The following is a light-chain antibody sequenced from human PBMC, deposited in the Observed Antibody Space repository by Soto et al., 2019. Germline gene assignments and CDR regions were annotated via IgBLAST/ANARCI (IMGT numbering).Light chain of an antibody. CDR1: SSNIGSNY. Sequence: QPVLTQPPSASGTPGQRVTISCSGSSSNIGSNYVYWYQQLPGTAPKLLIYSNNQRPSGVPDRFSGSKSGTSASRAISGLRSEDEADYYCAAWDDSLSGWVFGGGTKLTVL. CDR2: SNN. J-gene: IGLJ3*02. V-gene: IGLV1-47*02. CDR3: AAWDDSLSGWV.